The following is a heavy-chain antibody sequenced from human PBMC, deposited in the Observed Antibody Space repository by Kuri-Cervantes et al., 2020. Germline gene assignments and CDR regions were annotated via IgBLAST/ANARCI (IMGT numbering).Heavy chain of an antibody. D-gene: IGHD3-10*01. CDR2: INHSGST. CDR1: GGSISSSSYY. J-gene: IGHJ6*02. V-gene: IGHV4-39*07. Sequence: SETLSLTCTVSGGSISSSSYYWGWIRQPPGKGLEWIGEINHSGSTNYNPSLKSRVTISVDTSKNQFSLKLSSVTAADTAVYYCACARGSWFGEYYYYGMDVWGQGTTVSVSS. CDR3: ACARGSWFGEYYYYGMDV.